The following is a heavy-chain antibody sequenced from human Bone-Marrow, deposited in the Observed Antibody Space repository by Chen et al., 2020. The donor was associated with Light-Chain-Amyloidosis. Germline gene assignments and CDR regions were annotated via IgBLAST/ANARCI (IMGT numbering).Heavy chain of an antibody. D-gene: IGHD2-2*01. J-gene: IGHJ6*02. V-gene: IGHV1-2*02. Sequence: QVQLVQSGAEVKKPGASVKVSCEASGYTFTGYHMNWVRQAPGQGLEWMGWINPNSDSTIYAQKFQGRVTMTRDTSISTVYMELSRLRSDDTAVYYCARGLHCSNTNCYLEFYYNAMDVWGQGTTVTDSS. CDR2: INPNSDST. CDR1: GYTFTGYH. CDR3: ARGLHCSNTNCYLEFYYNAMDV.